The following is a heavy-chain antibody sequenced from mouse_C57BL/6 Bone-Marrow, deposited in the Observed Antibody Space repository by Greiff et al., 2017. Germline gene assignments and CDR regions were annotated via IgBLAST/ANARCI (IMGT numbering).Heavy chain of an antibody. CDR3: ASRGYFDY. CDR2: IDPSDSET. Sequence: QVQLQQPGAELVRPGSSVKLSCKASGYTFTSYWMHWVQQRPIQGLEWIGNIDPSDSETHYNQKFKDKATLTVDKSSSTAYMLLSSLTSEDSAVYCCASRGYFDYWGQGTTLTVSS. V-gene: IGHV1-52*01. J-gene: IGHJ2*01. CDR1: GYTFTSYW.